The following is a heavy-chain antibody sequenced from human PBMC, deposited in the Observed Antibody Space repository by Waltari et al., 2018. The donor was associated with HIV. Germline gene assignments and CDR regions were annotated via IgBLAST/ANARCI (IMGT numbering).Heavy chain of an antibody. CDR3: TAGEPPGGY. CDR1: GYILSDLS. CDR2: LDPEEGEA. Sequence: QVQLVQSGAEVKTPGAAVKVSCKVPGYILSDLSMHWGRQAAGKGFAWRGGLDPEEGEAIYAQKFQGRVTMTEDTSTDTAYMEVANLKFEDTAVYYCTAGEPPGGYWGQGTLVTVSS. J-gene: IGHJ4*02. D-gene: IGHD1-1*01. V-gene: IGHV1-24*01.